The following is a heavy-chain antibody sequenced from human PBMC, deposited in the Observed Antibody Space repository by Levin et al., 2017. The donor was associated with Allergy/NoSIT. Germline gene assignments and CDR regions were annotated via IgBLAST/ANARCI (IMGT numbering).Heavy chain of an antibody. CDR1: GFTFSSYA. J-gene: IGHJ6*03. CDR3: VKDGCGGSCFVYYYYYMDV. V-gene: IGHV3-64D*06. Sequence: PGGSLRLSCSASGFTFSSYAMHWVRQAPGKGLEYVSAISSNGGSTYYADSVKGRFTISRDNSKNTLYLQMSSLRAEDTAVYYCVKDGCGGSCFVYYYYYMDVWGKGTTVTVSS. D-gene: IGHD2-15*01. CDR2: ISSNGGST.